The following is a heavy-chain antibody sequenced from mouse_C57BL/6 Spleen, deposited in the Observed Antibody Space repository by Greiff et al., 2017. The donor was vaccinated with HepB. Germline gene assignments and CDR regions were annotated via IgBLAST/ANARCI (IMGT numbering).Heavy chain of an antibody. CDR3: ARSETAQAPLLAY. CDR1: GYTFTSYW. CDR2: IDPSDSYT. D-gene: IGHD3-2*02. V-gene: IGHV1-50*01. Sequence: VQLQQPGAELVKPGASVKLSCKASGYTFTSYWMQWVKQRPGLGLEWIGEIDPSDSYTNYNQKFKGKATLTVDTSSSTAYMQLSSLTSEDSAVYYCARSETAQAPLLAYWGQGTLVTVSA. J-gene: IGHJ3*01.